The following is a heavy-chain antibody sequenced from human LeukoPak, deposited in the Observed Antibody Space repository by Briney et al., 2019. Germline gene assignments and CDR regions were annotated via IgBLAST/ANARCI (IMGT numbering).Heavy chain of an antibody. CDR2: ISSSSSYI. J-gene: IGHJ4*02. V-gene: IGHV3-21*01. D-gene: IGHD6-19*01. Sequence: GGSVRLSCGASGFAFSSYSMNWVLQAPGKGLEWVSSISSSSSYIYQADSVKGRFTISRDIAKNSLYLQMNSLRAEDTAVYYCAREEKSGWYSYFDYWGQGTLVTVSS. CDR1: GFAFSSYS. CDR3: AREEKSGWYSYFDY.